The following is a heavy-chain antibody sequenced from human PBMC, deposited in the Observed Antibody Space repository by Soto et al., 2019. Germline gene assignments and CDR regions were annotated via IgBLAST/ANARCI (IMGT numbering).Heavy chain of an antibody. CDR3: ARDLSIAAAGLLYYYYGMDV. CDR2: INPNSGGT. Sequence: QVQLVQSGAEVKKPGASVKVSCKASGYTFTGYYMHWVRQAPGQGLEWMGWINPNSGGTNYAQKFQGRVTMTRDTSISTAYMELSRLRSDDTAMYYCARDLSIAAAGLLYYYYGMDVWGQGTTVTVSS. J-gene: IGHJ6*02. V-gene: IGHV1-2*02. CDR1: GYTFTGYY. D-gene: IGHD6-13*01.